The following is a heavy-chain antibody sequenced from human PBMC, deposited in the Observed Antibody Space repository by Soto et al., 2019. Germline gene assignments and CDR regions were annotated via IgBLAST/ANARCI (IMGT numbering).Heavy chain of an antibody. J-gene: IGHJ6*02. D-gene: IGHD1-7*01. CDR1: GGSFSGYY. Sequence: PSETLSLTCAVYGGSFSGYYWSWIRQPPGKGLEWIGEINHSGSTNYNPSLKSRVTISVDTSKNQFSPKLSSVTAADTAVYYCARGRWRNWNYGGNYYYGMDVWGQGTTVTVSS. V-gene: IGHV4-34*01. CDR3: ARGRWRNWNYGGNYYYGMDV. CDR2: INHSGST.